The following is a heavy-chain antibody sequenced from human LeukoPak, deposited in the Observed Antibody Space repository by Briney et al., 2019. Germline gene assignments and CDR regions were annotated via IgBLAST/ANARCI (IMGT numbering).Heavy chain of an antibody. V-gene: IGHV3-23*01. J-gene: IGHJ4*02. D-gene: IGHD3-10*01. CDR3: AKDWVDYYGSGSYYT. Sequence: GGSLRLSCAASGFTFSSYAMSWVRQAPGKGLEWVSAISGSGGRTYYADSVKGRFTISRDNSKNTLYLQMNSLRAEDTAVYYCAKDWVDYYGSGSYYTWGQGTLVTVSS. CDR1: GFTFSSYA. CDR2: ISGSGGRT.